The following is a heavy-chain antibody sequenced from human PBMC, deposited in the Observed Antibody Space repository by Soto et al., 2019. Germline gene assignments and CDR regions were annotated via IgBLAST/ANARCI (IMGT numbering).Heavy chain of an antibody. CDR1: GYTFTSYG. J-gene: IGHJ4*02. Sequence: QVQLVQSGPEVKKPGASVKVSCKASGYTFTSYGISWVRQAPGQGLEWMGWISAYNGNTNYAQKLQGRVTMTTDTSTSTAYMELRSLRSDDTAVYYCARDTPIFFHCSGGSCYRGGLVYWGQGTLVTVSS. D-gene: IGHD2-15*01. CDR3: ARDTPIFFHCSGGSCYRGGLVY. V-gene: IGHV1-18*01. CDR2: ISAYNGNT.